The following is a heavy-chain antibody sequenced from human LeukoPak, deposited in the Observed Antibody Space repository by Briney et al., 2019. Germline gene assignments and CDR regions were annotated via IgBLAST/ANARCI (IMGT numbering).Heavy chain of an antibody. CDR2: ISRSSSTI. CDR3: AKLRGSVYDVWYLDY. J-gene: IGHJ4*02. Sequence: GGSLRLSCAASGFTFCSYSMNWVRQAPGKGVEWVSYISRSSSTIYYADSVKGRFPISRDNSKNTLFLQMNSLRAEDTAVYYCAKLRGSVYDVWYLDYWGQGTLVTVSS. V-gene: IGHV3-48*01. D-gene: IGHD5/OR15-5a*01. CDR1: GFTFCSYS.